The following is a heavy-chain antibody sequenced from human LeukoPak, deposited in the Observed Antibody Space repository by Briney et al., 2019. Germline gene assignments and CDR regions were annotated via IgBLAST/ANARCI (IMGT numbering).Heavy chain of an antibody. Sequence: SETLSLTCTVSGGSISSYYWSWIRQPAGKGLEWIGRIYTSGSTNYNPSLKSRVTMSVDTSKNQFSLKLSSVTAADTAVYYCARNLAGYYDYYYYGMDVWGQGTTVTVSS. CDR1: GGSISSYY. D-gene: IGHD3-9*01. V-gene: IGHV4-4*07. CDR3: ARNLAGYYDYYYYGMDV. J-gene: IGHJ6*02. CDR2: IYTSGST.